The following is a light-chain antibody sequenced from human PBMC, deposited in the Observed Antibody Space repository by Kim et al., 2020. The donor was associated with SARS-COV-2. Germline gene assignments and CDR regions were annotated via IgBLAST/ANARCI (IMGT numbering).Light chain of an antibody. Sequence: SPGERATLSCRDSQSVSSSYLAWYQQKPGQAPRLLIYGASSRATGIPDRFSGSGSGTDFTLTIGRLEPEDFAVYYCQQYGSSPKTFGQGTKVDIK. V-gene: IGKV3-20*01. CDR1: QSVSSSY. CDR3: QQYGSSPKT. CDR2: GAS. J-gene: IGKJ1*01.